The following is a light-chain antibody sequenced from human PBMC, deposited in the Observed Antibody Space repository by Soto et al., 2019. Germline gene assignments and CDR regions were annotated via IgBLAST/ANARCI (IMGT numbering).Light chain of an antibody. Sequence: QSALTQPASVSGSPGQSITISCTGTSSDVGGHNFVSWYQQHPGRAPKLMIYDVRNRPSGVSNRFSGSKSANTASLTISGLQAEDEADDYCSSYSSSGTLVFGGGTKLTVL. CDR1: SSDVGGHNF. J-gene: IGLJ2*01. CDR2: DVR. CDR3: SSYSSSGTLV. V-gene: IGLV2-14*01.